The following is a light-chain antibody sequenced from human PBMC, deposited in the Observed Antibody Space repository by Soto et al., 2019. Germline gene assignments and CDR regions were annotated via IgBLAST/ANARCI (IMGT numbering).Light chain of an antibody. CDR2: WAS. V-gene: IGKV4-1*01. CDR3: QQYLTTPFT. CDR1: QTVLYSSDNNDY. J-gene: IGKJ5*01. Sequence: DIVMTQSPHSLAVSLGETATINCKSSQTVLYSSDNNDYLAWYQQKPGQAPKLLIYWASYRESGVPDRFSGGGSGTDFTLTISSLQADDVAVYYCQQYLTTPFTVGQGTRLETK.